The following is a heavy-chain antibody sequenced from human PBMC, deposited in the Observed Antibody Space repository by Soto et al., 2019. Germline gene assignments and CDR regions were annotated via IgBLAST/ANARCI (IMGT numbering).Heavy chain of an antibody. CDR1: GASISGFY. CDR2: IYATGPT. V-gene: IGHV4-4*07. Sequence: QVQLQESGPGLVKPSETLSLTCTVSGASISGFYWSWIRKSAGKGREWIGRIYATGPTDYNPSLKGGVMRSVDTSKKQFSLKLRSVTAADPAVYYCVRDGTKTLRDWFDPWGQGISVTVSS. CDR3: VRDGTKTLRDWFDP. J-gene: IGHJ5*02. D-gene: IGHD1-1*01.